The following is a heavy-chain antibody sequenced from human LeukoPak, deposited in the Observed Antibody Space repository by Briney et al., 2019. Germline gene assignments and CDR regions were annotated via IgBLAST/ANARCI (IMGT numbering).Heavy chain of an antibody. Sequence: RASVKVSCKASGYTFTSYYMHWVRQAPGQGLEWMGIINPSGGSTSYAQKFQGRVTMTRDTSTSTVYMELSSLRSEDTAVYYCARDTNPPSSSGYYGSGSYYNPLDYWGQGTLVTVSS. V-gene: IGHV1-46*03. CDR3: ARDTNPPSSSGYYGSGSYYNPLDY. D-gene: IGHD3-10*01. J-gene: IGHJ4*02. CDR2: INPSGGST. CDR1: GYTFTSYY.